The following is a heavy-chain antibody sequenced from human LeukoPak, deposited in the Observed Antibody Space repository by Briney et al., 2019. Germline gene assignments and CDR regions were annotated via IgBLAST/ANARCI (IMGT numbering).Heavy chain of an antibody. V-gene: IGHV3-23*01. Sequence: PGGSLRLSCAASGFTFSSYAMSWVRQAPGKGLEWVSAISGSGGSTYYADSVKGRFTISRDNSKNTLYLQMNSLRAEDTAVYYCATLPVPYYYHYYMDVWGKGTTVTVSS. CDR1: GFTFSSYA. CDR2: ISGSGGST. J-gene: IGHJ6*03. CDR3: ATLPVPYYYHYYMDV.